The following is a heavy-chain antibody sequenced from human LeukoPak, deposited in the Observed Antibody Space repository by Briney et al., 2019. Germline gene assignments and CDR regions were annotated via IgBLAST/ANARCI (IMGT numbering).Heavy chain of an antibody. V-gene: IGHV3-48*04. J-gene: IGHJ6*02. CDR2: ISSSGSTI. D-gene: IGHD2-2*01. CDR3: ARGYCSSTSCYDWYYYYGMDV. Sequence: GGSLRLSCAASGFTFSSYSMNWVRQAPGKGLEWVSYISSSGSTIYYADSVKGRFTISRDNAKNSLYLQMYSLRAEDTAVYYCARGYCSSTSCYDWYYYYGMDVWGQGTTVTVSS. CDR1: GFTFSSYS.